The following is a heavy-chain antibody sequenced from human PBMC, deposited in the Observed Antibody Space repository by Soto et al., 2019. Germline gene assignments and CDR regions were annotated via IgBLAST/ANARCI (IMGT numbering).Heavy chain of an antibody. CDR1: GFAFSSHG. CDR2: ISGSGGST. Sequence: GGSLRLSCAASGFAFSSHGMSWVRQAPGKGLEWVSAISGSGGSTYYADSVKGRFAISRDDCKSTLYLQVSNLGAEDTAVYYCAKSLSYYDSSGYYGYYYYGMDVWGQGTTVTVSS. J-gene: IGHJ6*02. D-gene: IGHD3-22*01. CDR3: AKSLSYYDSSGYYGYYYYGMDV. V-gene: IGHV3-23*01.